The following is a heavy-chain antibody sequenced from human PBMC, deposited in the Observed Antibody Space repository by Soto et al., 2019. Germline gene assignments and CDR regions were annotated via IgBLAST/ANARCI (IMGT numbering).Heavy chain of an antibody. CDR1: GFTFGDYA. Sequence: EVQLLESGGGLIQPGGSLRLSCAASGFTFGDYAMSWVRQAPGKGLEWGASVTGSDTNIYYTDSVKCRFAVSRDNSRDTLYLQKNRLTAEDTSVYYCAKGGATYGLLTHDYWGQGTLVTVSS. CDR3: AKGGATYGLLTHDY. V-gene: IGHV3-23*01. D-gene: IGHD3-9*01. J-gene: IGHJ4*02. CDR2: VTGSDTNI.